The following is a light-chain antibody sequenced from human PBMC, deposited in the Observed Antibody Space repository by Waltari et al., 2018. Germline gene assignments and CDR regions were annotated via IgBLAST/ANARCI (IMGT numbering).Light chain of an antibody. V-gene: IGKV1-27*01. CDR1: QGTSNY. CDR3: QTYYSPPFT. J-gene: IGKJ3*01. CDR2: AAS. Sequence: DIQMTQSPSSLSASVGDRVTITCRASQGTSNYVAWYQQKPGKVPQLLIYAASTLQSGVPSRFSGSGSGTHFTLTIASLQPEDVATYYCQTYYSPPFTFGPGTTVDIK.